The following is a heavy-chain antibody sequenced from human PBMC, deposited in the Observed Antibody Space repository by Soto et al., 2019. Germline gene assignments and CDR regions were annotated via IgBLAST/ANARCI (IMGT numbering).Heavy chain of an antibody. CDR1: GYAFTGHY. V-gene: IGHV1-2*02. J-gene: IGHJ5*02. CDR3: ARGRLVRGIKCLDWFDP. CDR2: INPNSGGT. D-gene: IGHD3-10*01. Sequence: AAVKVSCKASGYAFTGHYMHWVRQAPGQGLEWMGWINPNSGGTNYAQKFQGRVTLTRDTSISTAYMELTRLRYDDTAVYYCARGRLVRGIKCLDWFDPWGQLTLVTVSS.